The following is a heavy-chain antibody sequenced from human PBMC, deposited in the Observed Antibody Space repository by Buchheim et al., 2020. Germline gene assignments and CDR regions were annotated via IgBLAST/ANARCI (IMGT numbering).Heavy chain of an antibody. Sequence: QVQLVQSGAEVKKPGASVKVSCKASGYTFTSYDINWVRQATGQGLEWMGWMNPNSGNTGYAQKFQGRVTMTRNTSISTAYMELSSLRSEDTAVYYCARGFTERFVEWLLVSGMDVWGQGTT. CDR2: MNPNSGNT. J-gene: IGHJ6*02. V-gene: IGHV1-8*01. CDR1: GYTFTSYD. D-gene: IGHD3-3*01. CDR3: ARGFTERFVEWLLVSGMDV.